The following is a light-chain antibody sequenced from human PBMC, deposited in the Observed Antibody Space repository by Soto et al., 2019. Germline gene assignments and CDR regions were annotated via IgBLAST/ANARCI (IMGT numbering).Light chain of an antibody. J-gene: IGKJ1*01. CDR2: KVS. V-gene: IGKV1-5*03. Sequence: LHMTQSPSTLPTSAGDRVTITCRASQRISSWLAWHQQKPGKAPKILIYKVSSLESGVPSRFSGSGSGTEFTLTISSLQPDDFATYYCKQYKSYSTFGQGSKVDI. CDR1: QRISSW. CDR3: KQYKSYST.